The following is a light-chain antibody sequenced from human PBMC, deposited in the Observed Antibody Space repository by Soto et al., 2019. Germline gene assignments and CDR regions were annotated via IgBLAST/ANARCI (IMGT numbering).Light chain of an antibody. Sequence: QSVLTQPASVSGSPGQSITISCTGASSDVGGYNYVSWYQQHPGKPPKLMIYDVINRPSGVSDRFSGSKSGNTASLTISGLVAEDEADYYCSSYAGSSNDVLFGGGTKLTVL. V-gene: IGLV2-14*03. CDR1: SSDVGGYNY. CDR3: SSYAGSSNDVL. J-gene: IGLJ2*01. CDR2: DVI.